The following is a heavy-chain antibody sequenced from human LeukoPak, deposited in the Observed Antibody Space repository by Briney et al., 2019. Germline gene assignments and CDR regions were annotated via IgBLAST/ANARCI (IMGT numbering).Heavy chain of an antibody. CDR3: ARDRDILTGYYNLPCDY. Sequence: SVKVSCKASGGTFSSYAISWVRQAPGQGLEWMGGIIPIFGTANYAQKFQGRVTITADESTSTAYMELRSLRSDDTAVYYCARDRDILTGYYNLPCDYWGQGTLVTVSS. D-gene: IGHD3-9*01. CDR2: IIPIFGTA. J-gene: IGHJ4*02. CDR1: GGTFSSYA. V-gene: IGHV1-69*13.